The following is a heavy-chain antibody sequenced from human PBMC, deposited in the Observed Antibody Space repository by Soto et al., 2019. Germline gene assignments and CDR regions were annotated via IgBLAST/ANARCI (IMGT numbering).Heavy chain of an antibody. J-gene: IGHJ5*02. CDR3: VRDGTKTLSDGFDP. CDR2: IYATGTT. Sequence: LSEILSLTFTVSGASISGFYWSWIRKSAGKGLEWIGRIYATGTTDYNPSLKRRVMMSVDTSKKQFSLKLRSVTAADPAVYYCVRDGTKTLSDGFDPWGHG. CDR1: GASISGFY. D-gene: IGHD1-1*01. V-gene: IGHV4-4*07.